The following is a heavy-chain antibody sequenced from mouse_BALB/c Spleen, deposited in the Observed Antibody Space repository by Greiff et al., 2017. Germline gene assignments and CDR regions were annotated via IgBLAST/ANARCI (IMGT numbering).Heavy chain of an antibody. CDR2: ISSGGSYT. V-gene: IGHV5-9-4*01. J-gene: IGHJ1*01. Sequence: EGKLMESGGGLVKPGGSLKLSCAASGFTFSSYAMSWVRQSPEKRLEWVAEISSGGSYTYYPDTVTGRFTISRDNAKNTLYLEMSSLRSEDTAMYYCAKESNWYFDVWGAGTTVTVSS. CDR3: AKESNWYFDV. CDR1: GFTFSSYA.